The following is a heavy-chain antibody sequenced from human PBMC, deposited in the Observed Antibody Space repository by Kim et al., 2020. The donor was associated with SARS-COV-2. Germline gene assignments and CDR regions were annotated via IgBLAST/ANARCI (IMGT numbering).Heavy chain of an antibody. CDR1: DGSIRSYY. Sequence: SETLSLTCTVSDGSIRSYYWSWLRQPPGKGLEWLGYIHHSGTTKYNPSLSSRVTISIDISKNQFSLNLNSVTAADTAVYYCARPRSTGTTLGPFDIWGQGTMVTVSS. V-gene: IGHV4-59*13. D-gene: IGHD1-1*01. CDR3: ARPRSTGTTLGPFDI. CDR2: IHHSGTT. J-gene: IGHJ3*02.